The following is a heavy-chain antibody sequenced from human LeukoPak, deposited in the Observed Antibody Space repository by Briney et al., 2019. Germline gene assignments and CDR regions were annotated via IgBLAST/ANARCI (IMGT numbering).Heavy chain of an antibody. CDR1: GGTFSSYA. Sequence: ASVKVSCKASGGTFSSYAISWVRQAPGQGLEWMGWINPNSGGTNYAQKFQGRVTMTRDTSISTAYMELSRLRSDDTAVYYCARARTLYCSTTSCHDHYFDYWGQGTLVTVSS. D-gene: IGHD2-2*01. CDR2: INPNSGGT. CDR3: ARARTLYCSTTSCHDHYFDY. J-gene: IGHJ4*02. V-gene: IGHV1-2*02.